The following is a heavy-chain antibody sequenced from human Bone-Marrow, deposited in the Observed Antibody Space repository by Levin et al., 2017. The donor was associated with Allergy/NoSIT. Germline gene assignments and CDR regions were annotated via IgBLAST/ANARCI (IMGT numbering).Heavy chain of an antibody. V-gene: IGHV1-8*01. CDR1: GYTFTNHD. CDR2: MNPTSGNA. J-gene: IGHJ4*02. CDR3: TRGDY. Sequence: GESLKISCEASGYTFTNHDINWVRQATGQGLEWVGSMNPTSGNAYYSQKLQGRVTLTRAISISTVYMDLRGLRSEDTAVYFCTRGDYWGQGPLITVSS.